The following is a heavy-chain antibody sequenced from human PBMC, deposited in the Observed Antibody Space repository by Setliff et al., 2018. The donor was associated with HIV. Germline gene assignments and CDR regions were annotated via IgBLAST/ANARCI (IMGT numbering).Heavy chain of an antibody. CDR1: GGSITNHY. D-gene: IGHD2-2*01. V-gene: IGHV4-4*07. CDR2: IYGSGIT. J-gene: IGHJ3*02. CDR3: AGESSEVPAFLFDI. Sequence: SETLSLTCTVSGGSITNHYWSWIRQPAGKGLEWIGRIYGSGITSYNPSLQRPVTMSVDTSKNQFSLRLNFVTAADTAVYFCAGESSEVPAFLFDIWGQGNMVTVSS.